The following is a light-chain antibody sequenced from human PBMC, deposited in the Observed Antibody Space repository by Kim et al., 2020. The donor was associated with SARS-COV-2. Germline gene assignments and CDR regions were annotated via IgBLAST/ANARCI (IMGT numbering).Light chain of an antibody. CDR2: GAS. Sequence: EIVMTQSPATLSVSPGEGATLSCRASQSVGNSLAGYQQRPGQAPRPLIYGASTRATGIPARFSGGGSGTEFTLTISSLQSEDFAVYYCQQYNDWHPLTFGGGTKVDIQ. CDR1: QSVGNS. V-gene: IGKV3-15*01. J-gene: IGKJ4*01. CDR3: QQYNDWHPLT.